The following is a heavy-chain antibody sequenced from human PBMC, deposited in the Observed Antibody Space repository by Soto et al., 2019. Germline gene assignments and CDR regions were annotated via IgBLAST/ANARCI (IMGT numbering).Heavy chain of an antibody. V-gene: IGHV5-51*01. D-gene: IGHD3-3*01. CDR1: GYSFTSYW. J-gene: IGHJ3*02. Sequence: LGESLKISCKGSGYSFTSYWIGWVRQMPGKGLEWMGIIYPGDSDTRYSPSFQGQVTISADKSISTAYLQWSSLKASDTAMYYCAIPRGAFWGGPGAFDIWGQGTMVTVSS. CDR3: AIPRGAFWGGPGAFDI. CDR2: IYPGDSDT.